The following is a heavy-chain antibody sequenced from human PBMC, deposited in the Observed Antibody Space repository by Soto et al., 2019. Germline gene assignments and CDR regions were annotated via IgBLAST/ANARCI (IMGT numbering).Heavy chain of an antibody. CDR2: ISNDENIK. D-gene: IGHD5-12*01. J-gene: IGHJ4*02. V-gene: IGHV3-33*01. Sequence: GGSLRLSCVASGFNFGNFGMHWVRQAPGKGLEWLTVISNDENIKQDSVRGRFAIARDNSKNTLYLHLTSLRAEDTAIYYCARGLRGVLDYWGQGXLVTVSS. CDR3: ARGLRGVLDY. CDR1: GFNFGNFG.